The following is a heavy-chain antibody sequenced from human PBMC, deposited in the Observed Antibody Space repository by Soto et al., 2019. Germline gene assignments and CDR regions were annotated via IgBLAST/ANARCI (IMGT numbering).Heavy chain of an antibody. V-gene: IGHV3-49*04. CDR2: IRSKAYGGTT. Sequence: PGGSLRLSCTASGFTFGDYAMSWVRQAPGKGLEWVGFIRSKAYGGTTEYAASVKGRFTISRDDSKSIAYLQMNSLKTEDTAVYCCTRAKSEGAKYFDYWGQGTLVTVSS. J-gene: IGHJ4*02. D-gene: IGHD1-26*01. CDR3: TRAKSEGAKYFDY. CDR1: GFTFGDYA.